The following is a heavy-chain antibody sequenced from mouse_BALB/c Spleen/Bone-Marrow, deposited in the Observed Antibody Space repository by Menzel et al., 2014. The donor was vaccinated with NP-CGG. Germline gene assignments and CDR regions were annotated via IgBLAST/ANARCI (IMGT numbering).Heavy chain of an antibody. D-gene: IGHD3-3*01. CDR3: ARIGRARGYAMDY. Sequence: EVQLVESGGGLVQSGGSRKLSCAASGITFRNFGMHWVRHAPEKGLEWVAYISSGSSTIYYADTLKGRFTISRGNPKNTLFLQMTSLRSEDTAMYYCARIGRARGYAMDYWGQGTSVTVSS. CDR1: GITFRNFG. V-gene: IGHV5-17*02. J-gene: IGHJ4*01. CDR2: ISSGSSTI.